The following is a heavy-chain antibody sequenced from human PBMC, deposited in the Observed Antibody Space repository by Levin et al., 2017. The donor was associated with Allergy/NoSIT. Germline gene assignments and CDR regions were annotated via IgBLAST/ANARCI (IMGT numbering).Heavy chain of an antibody. CDR3: ARMLTGTWEWFDP. V-gene: IGHV1-2*02. CDR1: GYTFTGYY. Sequence: GASVKVSCRASGYTFTGYYIHWVRQAPGQGLEWMGWINPDSGDTNYAQKFHGRVTMTRDTSINTAYMEVTRLRFDDTAVYFCARMLTGTWEWFDPWGPGTLVTVS. D-gene: IGHD1-7*01. CDR2: INPDSGDT. J-gene: IGHJ5*02.